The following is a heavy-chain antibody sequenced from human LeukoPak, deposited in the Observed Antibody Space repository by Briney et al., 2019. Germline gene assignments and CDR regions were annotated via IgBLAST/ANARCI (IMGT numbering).Heavy chain of an antibody. CDR2: IRYDGSNK. CDR3: AKEGTASKPSDLDY. J-gene: IGHJ4*02. V-gene: IGHV3-30*02. D-gene: IGHD1/OR15-1a*01. CDR1: GFIFSDYG. Sequence: GGSLRLSCAASGFIFSDYGTHWVRQAPGKGLQWVAFIRYDGSNKYYLDSVKGRFTISRDSSKNTLYLQMNSLRAEDTAVYYCAKEGTASKPSDLDYWGQGTLVTVSS.